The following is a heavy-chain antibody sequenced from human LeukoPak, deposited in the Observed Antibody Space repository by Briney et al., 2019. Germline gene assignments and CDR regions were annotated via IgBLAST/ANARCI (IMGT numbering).Heavy chain of an antibody. CDR1: GGSISSSSYY. V-gene: IGHV4-39*07. Sequence: PSETLSLTCTVSGGSISSSSYYWGWIRQPPGKGLEWIGSIYYSGSTYYNPSLKSRVTISVDTSKNQFSLKLSSVTAADTAVYYCARVILTGAYYFDYWGQGTLVTVSS. CDR3: ARVILTGAYYFDY. D-gene: IGHD3-9*01. CDR2: IYYSGST. J-gene: IGHJ4*02.